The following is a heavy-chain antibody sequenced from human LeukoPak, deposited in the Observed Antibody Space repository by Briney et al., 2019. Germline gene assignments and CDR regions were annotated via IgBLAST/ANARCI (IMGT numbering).Heavy chain of an antibody. CDR1: GGTFSSYA. V-gene: IGHV1-69*01. CDR2: IIPIFGTA. CDR3: ARVVTGGYYYYDYMDV. D-gene: IGHD3-16*01. Sequence: ASVKVSCKASGGTFSSYAISWVRQAPGQGLEWMGGIIPIFGTANYAQKFQGGVTITADESTSTAYMELSSLRSEDTAVYYCARVVTGGYYYYDYMDVWGKGTTVTVSS. J-gene: IGHJ6*03.